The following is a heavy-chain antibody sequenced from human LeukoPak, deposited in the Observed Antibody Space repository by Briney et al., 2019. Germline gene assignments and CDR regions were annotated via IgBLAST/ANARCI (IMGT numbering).Heavy chain of an antibody. Sequence: ASVKGSCKASGYTFTDYYMSWVRQAPGQGLEWMGWIDPHSGGTKYPQKFQGRVTMTRDTSISTAYVELSRLRSDDTAVYYCAREYYDTSGRKYPFDIWGQGTMVTVSS. J-gene: IGHJ3*02. D-gene: IGHD3-22*01. CDR3: AREYYDTSGRKYPFDI. CDR2: IDPHSGGT. CDR1: GYTFTDYY. V-gene: IGHV1-2*02.